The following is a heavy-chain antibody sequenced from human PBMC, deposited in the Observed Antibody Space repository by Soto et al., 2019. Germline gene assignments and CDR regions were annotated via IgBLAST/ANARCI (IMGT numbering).Heavy chain of an antibody. V-gene: IGHV4-39*07. Sequence: PSETLCLTCTVSGGSISSSSYYWAWIRQHPGMSLEWIGNIHHSGSTYYNPSLKSRVSISVDTSKNQFSLKLSSVTAADTAVYFCVRGVLSWGQGTLVTVSS. J-gene: IGHJ1*01. CDR1: GGSISSSSYY. CDR3: VRGVLS. CDR2: IHHSGST. D-gene: IGHD3-10*01.